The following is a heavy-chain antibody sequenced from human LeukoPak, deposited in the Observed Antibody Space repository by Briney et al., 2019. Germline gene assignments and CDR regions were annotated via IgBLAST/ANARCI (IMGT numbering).Heavy chain of an antibody. J-gene: IGHJ4*02. CDR3: ARVKVRDSSGPFDY. V-gene: IGHV3-21*01. CDR2: ISSSSSYI. D-gene: IGHD3-22*01. CDR1: GFIFEDYG. Sequence: GGSLRLSCAASGFIFEDYGMSWVRQVPGKGLEWVSSISSSSSYIYYADSVKGRFTISRDNAKNSLYLQMNSLRAEDTAVYYCARVKVRDSSGPFDYWGQGTLVTVSS.